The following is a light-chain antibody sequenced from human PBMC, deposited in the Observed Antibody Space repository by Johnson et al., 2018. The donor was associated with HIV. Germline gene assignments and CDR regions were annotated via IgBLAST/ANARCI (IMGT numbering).Light chain of an antibody. CDR1: SSNIGNNY. Sequence: SVLTQPPSVSAAPGQQVTISCSGSSSNIGNNYVSWYQQLPGTAPKLLIYEKNKRPSGIPDRFSASKSGTSATLDITGLQTGDEADYYCGTWDSSLGAHYVFGSGTEVTVL. V-gene: IGLV1-51*02. J-gene: IGLJ1*01. CDR2: EKN. CDR3: GTWDSSLGAHYV.